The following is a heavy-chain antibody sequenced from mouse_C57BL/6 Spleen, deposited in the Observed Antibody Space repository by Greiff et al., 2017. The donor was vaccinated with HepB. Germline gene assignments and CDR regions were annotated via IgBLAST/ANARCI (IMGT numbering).Heavy chain of an antibody. Sequence: EVQLQQSGPGLVKPSQSLSLTCSVTGYSITSGYYWNWIRQFPGNKLEWMGYISYDGSNNYNPSLKNRISITRDTSKNQFFLKLNSVTTEDTATYYCAIYGYDGYYAMDYWGQGTSVTVSS. CDR1: GYSITSGYY. V-gene: IGHV3-6*01. CDR3: AIYGYDGYYAMDY. D-gene: IGHD2-2*01. CDR2: ISYDGSN. J-gene: IGHJ4*01.